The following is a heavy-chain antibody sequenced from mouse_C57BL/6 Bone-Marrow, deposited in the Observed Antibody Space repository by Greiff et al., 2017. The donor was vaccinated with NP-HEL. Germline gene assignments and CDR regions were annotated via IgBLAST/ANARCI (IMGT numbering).Heavy chain of an antibody. CDR3: ARTRGHYYGSTYWYFDV. D-gene: IGHD1-1*01. V-gene: IGHV1-52*01. CDR1: GYTFTSYW. J-gene: IGHJ1*03. Sequence: VQLQQPGAELVRPGSSVKLSCKASGYTFTSYWMHWVKQRPIQGLEWIGNIDPSDSETHYNPKFKDKATLTVDKSSSTAYMQLSSLTSEDSAVYYCARTRGHYYGSTYWYFDVWGTGTTVTVSS. CDR2: IDPSDSET.